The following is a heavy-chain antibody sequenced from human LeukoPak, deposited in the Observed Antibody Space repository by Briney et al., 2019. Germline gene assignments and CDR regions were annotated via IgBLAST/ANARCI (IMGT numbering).Heavy chain of an antibody. CDR2: ISYDGSNK. V-gene: IGHV3-30-3*01. J-gene: IGHJ1*01. D-gene: IGHD3-22*01. CDR1: GFTFSSYA. CDR3: ARDRAPYDSSELQH. Sequence: GGSLRLSCAASGFTFSSYAMHGVRQAPGKGLEGVAVISYDGSNKYYADSVKGRFTISRDNSKNTLYLQMNSLRAEDTAVYYCARDRAPYDSSELQHWGQGTLVTVSS.